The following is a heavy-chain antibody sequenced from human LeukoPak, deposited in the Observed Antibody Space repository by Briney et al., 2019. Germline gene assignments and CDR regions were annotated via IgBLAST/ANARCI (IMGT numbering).Heavy chain of an antibody. Sequence: GGSLRLSCAASGFTFSSYWMSWVRQAPGKGLEGVANIKQDGSEKYYVDSAKGRFTISRDNAKNSLYLQVNSLRAEDTAVYYCARESYDFWTPTTNFDYWGQGTLVTVSS. D-gene: IGHD3-3*01. V-gene: IGHV3-7*01. CDR2: IKQDGSEK. J-gene: IGHJ4*02. CDR1: GFTFSSYW. CDR3: ARESYDFWTPTTNFDY.